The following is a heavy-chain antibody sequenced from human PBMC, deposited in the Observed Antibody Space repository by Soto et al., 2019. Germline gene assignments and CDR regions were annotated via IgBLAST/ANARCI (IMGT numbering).Heavy chain of an antibody. CDR2: IIPILGIA. CDR3: ARSRDGYNPRRDY. CDR1: GGTFSSYT. V-gene: IGHV1-69*02. D-gene: IGHD5-12*01. J-gene: IGHJ4*02. Sequence: QVQLVQSGAEVKKPGSSVKVSCKASGGTFSSYTISWVRQAPGQGLEWMGRIIPILGIANYAQKFQGRVTITADKSTSTAYMELSSLRSEDTAVYYCARSRDGYNPRRDYWGQGTLVTFAS.